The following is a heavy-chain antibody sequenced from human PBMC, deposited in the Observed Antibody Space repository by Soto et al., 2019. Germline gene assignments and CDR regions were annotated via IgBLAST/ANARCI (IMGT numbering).Heavy chain of an antibody. Sequence: ASVKVSCKASGYTFTSYDINWVRQATGQGLEWMGWMNPNSGNTGYAQKFQGRVTMTRNTSISTAYMELSSLRSEDTAVYYCARSGQVGNWFDPWGQGTLVTGSS. CDR2: MNPNSGNT. J-gene: IGHJ5*02. V-gene: IGHV1-8*01. CDR3: ARSGQVGNWFDP. CDR1: GYTFTSYD. D-gene: IGHD3-3*01.